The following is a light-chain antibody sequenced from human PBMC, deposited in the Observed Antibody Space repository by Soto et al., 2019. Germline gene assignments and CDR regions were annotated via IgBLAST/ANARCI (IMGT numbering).Light chain of an antibody. CDR2: AAS. CDR1: QDITRF. J-gene: IGKJ4*01. Sequence: IQLTQSPSSLSASIGDRVTITCRASQDITRFLAWYQQEPGKAPKLLIYAASTLQSGVPSRFSGSGSGTDFTLTISRLEPEDFAVYYCRQYGRSLEFAFGGGTKVDIK. V-gene: IGKV1-9*01. CDR3: RQYGRSLEFA.